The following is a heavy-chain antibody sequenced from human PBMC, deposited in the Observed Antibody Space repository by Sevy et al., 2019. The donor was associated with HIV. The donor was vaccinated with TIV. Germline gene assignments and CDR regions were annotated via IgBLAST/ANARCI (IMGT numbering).Heavy chain of an antibody. Sequence: ASVKVSCKASGYTFSSYGISWVRQAPGQGLEWIGWIGAYNVNRKYAQNLQDRVTMTTDTSTSTAYMELRSLRSDDTAVYFCARLSTARGKSNWFDPWGQGTLVTVSS. CDR3: ARLSTARGKSNWFDP. CDR2: IGAYNVNR. V-gene: IGHV1-18*01. D-gene: IGHD3-10*01. J-gene: IGHJ5*02. CDR1: GYTFSSYG.